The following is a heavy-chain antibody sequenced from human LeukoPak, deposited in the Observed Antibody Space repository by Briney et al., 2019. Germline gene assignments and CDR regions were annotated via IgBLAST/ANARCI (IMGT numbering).Heavy chain of an antibody. CDR3: AKERQTGDYFTSDF. V-gene: IGHV3-23*01. CDR2: INGRGDST. D-gene: IGHD4-17*01. CDR1: GFPVSSTY. Sequence: PGGSLRLSCAASGFPVSSTYMNWVRQAPGKGLEWVSAINGRGDSTFYADSVKGQFTISRDNSKSTVYLQMNSLRADDTAVYYCAKERQTGDYFTSDFWGQGTLVTVSS. J-gene: IGHJ4*02.